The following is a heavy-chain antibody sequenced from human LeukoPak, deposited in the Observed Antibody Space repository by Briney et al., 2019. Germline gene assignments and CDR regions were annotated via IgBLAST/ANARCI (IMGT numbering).Heavy chain of an antibody. Sequence: SETLSLTCTVSGASISSSDRYWGWIRQPPGKGLEWIGSIYYNGITYHNPSLKSRVTISVDTSNNQFSLKKSSVTAADTAVYFCARHQEGMVRGVLYYMDVWGKGTTVIISS. CDR1: GASISSSDRY. CDR3: ARHQEGMVRGVLYYMDV. CDR2: IYYNGIT. V-gene: IGHV4-39*01. J-gene: IGHJ6*03. D-gene: IGHD3-10*01.